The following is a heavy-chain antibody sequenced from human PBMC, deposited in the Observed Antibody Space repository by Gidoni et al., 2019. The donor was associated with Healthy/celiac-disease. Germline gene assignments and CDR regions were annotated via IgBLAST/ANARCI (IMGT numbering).Heavy chain of an antibody. V-gene: IGHV4-34*01. D-gene: IGHD2-2*01. Sequence: QVQLQPSAAGLLKPSETLSLTCAVYVGSFSSYYWSWILQPPGKGLEWIGEINHRGSNNYNPYLKSRVTISVEKTKNQFALKVSSVTAADTAVYYCARGYIVVVQAAMRYYYYGMDVWGQGTTVTVSS. CDR3: ARGYIVVVQAAMRYYYYGMDV. CDR1: VGSFSSYY. J-gene: IGHJ6*02. CDR2: INHRGSN.